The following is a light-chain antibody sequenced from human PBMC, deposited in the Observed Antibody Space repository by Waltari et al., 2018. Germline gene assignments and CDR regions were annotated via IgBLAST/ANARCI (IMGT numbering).Light chain of an antibody. CDR3: EAWDDRLTAEV. CDR1: TSSIGKYS. V-gene: IGLV1-51*01. Sequence: QSALTQPPSVSAAPGQKVTISCSGSTSSIGKYSVSWYQQLPGTAPKLLIYDSRKRPSGIPGRFSASKSGTPATLEISGLRPEDEAHYYCEAWDDRLTAEVFGTGTEVTVL. CDR2: DSR. J-gene: IGLJ1*01.